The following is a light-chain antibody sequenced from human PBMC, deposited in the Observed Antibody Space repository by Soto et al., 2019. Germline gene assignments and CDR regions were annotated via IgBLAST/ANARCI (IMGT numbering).Light chain of an antibody. CDR1: QSIGDT. CDR2: GAS. V-gene: IGKV3-15*01. CDR3: QQYGSSPRT. Sequence: EIVMTQSPATLSVSPGGRATLSCRASQSIGDTLAWYQQKPGQAPRLLIYGASSRVTGFPARFSGSGSGTDFTLTISSLESEDFAVYYCQQYGSSPRTFGQGTKVDI. J-gene: IGKJ1*01.